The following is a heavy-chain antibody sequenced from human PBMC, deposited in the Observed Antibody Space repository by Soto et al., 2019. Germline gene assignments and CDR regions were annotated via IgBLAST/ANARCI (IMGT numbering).Heavy chain of an antibody. CDR2: ISANKGNK. D-gene: IGHD1-26*01. CDR1: VYTFRSNG. J-gene: IGHJ5*02. CDR3: ARGGWEFDP. Sequence: QVQLVQSGAEVKKPGASVKVPGKASVYTFRSNGITWGGRAPGQGLGWMGGISANKGNKNYAQKLQGRVTMTTDTSTSTAYMELRSLRSDDTAVYYCARGGWEFDPWGQGTLVTVSS. V-gene: IGHV1-18*01.